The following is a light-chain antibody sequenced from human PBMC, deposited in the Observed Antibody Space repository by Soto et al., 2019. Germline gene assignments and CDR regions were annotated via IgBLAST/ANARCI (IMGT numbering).Light chain of an antibody. CDR1: QSVRSD. CDR2: GAS. V-gene: IGKV3-15*01. Sequence: EIVMTQSPATLSVSPGERATLSCRDSQSVRSDLAWYHQKPGQAPRILIYGASTRETGIPARFSGSGSGTEFTLTINSLQSEDFAVYYCQQYNNWTRTFGQGTKVDIK. J-gene: IGKJ1*01. CDR3: QQYNNWTRT.